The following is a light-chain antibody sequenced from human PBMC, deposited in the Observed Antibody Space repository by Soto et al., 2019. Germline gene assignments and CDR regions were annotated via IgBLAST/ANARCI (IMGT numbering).Light chain of an antibody. CDR2: DDN. J-gene: IGLJ1*01. CDR3: GSWDSSLSAYV. CDR1: SSNIGGNS. V-gene: IGLV1-51*01. Sequence: VLTQPPSVSAAPGQKVTISCSGSSSNIGGNSVSWYQQLPGTAPKLLIYDDNKRPSGIPDRFSGSKSGTSATLGITGFQTGDEADHYCGSWDSSLSAYVFGTGTKVTVL.